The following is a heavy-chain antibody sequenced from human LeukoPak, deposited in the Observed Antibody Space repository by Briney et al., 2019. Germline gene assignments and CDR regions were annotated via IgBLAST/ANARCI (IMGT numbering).Heavy chain of an antibody. D-gene: IGHD3-10*01. V-gene: IGHV1-69*13. CDR1: GGTFRRYA. CDR3: ARGTWGSGSSRFDY. J-gene: IGHJ4*02. Sequence: GASVKVSCKASGGTFRRYAISWVRQAPGQGLEWMGGIMPIFGTANYAQKFQGRVTIKVDESTSTTYMELSSLRSEDTAMYYCARGTWGSGSSRFDYWGQGTLVTVSS. CDR2: IMPIFGTA.